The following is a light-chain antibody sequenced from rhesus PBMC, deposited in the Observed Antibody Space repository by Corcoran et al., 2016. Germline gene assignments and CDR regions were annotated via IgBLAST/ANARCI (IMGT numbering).Light chain of an antibody. V-gene: IGKV1S19*01. CDR3: LQHNSYPLT. CDR1: QGISSD. CDR2: DAS. J-gene: IGKJ4*01. Sequence: DIQMTQSPSSLSASVGDTVTITCRGSQGISSDLNWCQQKQGKAPKLVIYDASSVESGVPSRFRGSGSGTDFTLTISSLPPEDFAAYYCLQHNSYPLTFSGGTKVEIK.